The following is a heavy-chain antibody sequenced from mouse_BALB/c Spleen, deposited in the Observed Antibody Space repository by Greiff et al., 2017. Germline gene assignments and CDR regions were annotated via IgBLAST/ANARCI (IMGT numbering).Heavy chain of an antibody. CDR2: IWSGGST. CDR1: GFSLTSYG. V-gene: IGHV2-2*02. CDR3: ARKTMITGAMDY. J-gene: IGHJ4*01. Sequence: VKVVESGPGLVQPSQSLSITCTVSGFSLTSYGVHWVRQSPGKGLEWLGVIWSGGSTDYNAAFISRLSISKDNSKSQVFFKMNSLQANDTAIYYCARKTMITGAMDYWGQGTSVTVSS. D-gene: IGHD2-4*01.